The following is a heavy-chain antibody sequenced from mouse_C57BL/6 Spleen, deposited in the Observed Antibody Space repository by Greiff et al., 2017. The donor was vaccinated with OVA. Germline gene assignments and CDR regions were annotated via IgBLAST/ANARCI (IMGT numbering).Heavy chain of an antibody. CDR3: ATLYYGSSYGYAMDY. Sequence: VQLQQPGAELVKPGASVKLSCKASGYTFTSYWMHWVKQRPGQGLEWIGMIHPNSGSTNYNEKFKSKATLTVDKSSSTACMQLSSLTSEDSAVYYCATLYYGSSYGYAMDYWGQGTSVTVSS. D-gene: IGHD1-1*01. CDR1: GYTFTSYW. V-gene: IGHV1-64*01. J-gene: IGHJ4*01. CDR2: IHPNSGST.